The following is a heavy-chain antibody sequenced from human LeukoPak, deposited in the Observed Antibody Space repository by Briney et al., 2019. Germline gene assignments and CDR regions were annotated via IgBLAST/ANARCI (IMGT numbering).Heavy chain of an antibody. D-gene: IGHD3-10*01. CDR1: GGSFSGYY. V-gene: IGHV4-34*01. CDR2: INHSGST. Sequence: SETLSLTCAVYGGSFSGYYWSWIRQPPGKGLEWIGEINHSGSTNYNPSLKSRVTISVDTSKNQFSLKLSSVTAADTAVYYCARVGYYGSGSQTMDVWGKGTTVTVSS. J-gene: IGHJ6*03. CDR3: ARVGYYGSGSQTMDV.